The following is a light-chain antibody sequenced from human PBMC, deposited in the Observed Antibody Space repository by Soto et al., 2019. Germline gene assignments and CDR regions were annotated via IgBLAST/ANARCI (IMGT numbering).Light chain of an antibody. CDR3: HQRSNWPHFT. V-gene: IGKV3-11*01. J-gene: IGKJ4*01. CDR2: DAS. CDR1: QSVGGD. Sequence: IVLTQSPATLSLSPGERATLSCRASQSVGGDLDWYQQKPGQAPRLLIYDASNRASGIPARFRGSGSGTDFTLTISRLAPEALAFYCGHQRSNWPHFTFGGGTKVEIK.